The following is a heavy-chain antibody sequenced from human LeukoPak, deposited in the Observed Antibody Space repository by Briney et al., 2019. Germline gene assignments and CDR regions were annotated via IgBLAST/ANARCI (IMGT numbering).Heavy chain of an antibody. CDR2: IYYSGST. D-gene: IGHD2-2*01. CDR3: ARGVVPAAIYHYYYYMDV. V-gene: IGHV4-39*07. CDR1: GGSISSSSYY. J-gene: IGHJ6*03. Sequence: SETLSLTCIVSGGSISSSSYYWGWIRQPPGKGLEWIGSIYYSGSTHYNPSLKSRFTISLDTSKNQFSLKLSSVTAADTAVYYCARGVVPAAIYHYYYYMDVWGKGTTVTVSS.